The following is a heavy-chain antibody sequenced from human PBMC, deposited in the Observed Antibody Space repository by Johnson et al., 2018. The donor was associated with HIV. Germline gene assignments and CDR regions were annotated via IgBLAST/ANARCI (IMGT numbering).Heavy chain of an antibody. D-gene: IGHD3-10*01. J-gene: IGHJ3*02. Sequence: MQLVESGGGLVQPGGSLRLSCVASGFSFSRYWMTWVRQAPGKGLEWVASIKQDGNEKYYVDSVKGRFTISRDNAKNSVDLQMNSLRAEDTAVYYCARDLADGWFSYDVFYIWGQGTMVTVSS. CDR1: GFSFSRYW. V-gene: IGHV3-7*05. CDR3: ARDLADGWFSYDVFYI. CDR2: IKQDGNEK.